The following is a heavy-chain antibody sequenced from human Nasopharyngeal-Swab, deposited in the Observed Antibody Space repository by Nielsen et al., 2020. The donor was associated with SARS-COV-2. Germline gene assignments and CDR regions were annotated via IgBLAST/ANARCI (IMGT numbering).Heavy chain of an antibody. D-gene: IGHD3-10*01. Sequence: GESLKISCAASGFTVSGNFMTWVRQAPGKGLEWVSVIYSAGQTTYVDSVKGRFTISRDNSKNTLHVQLSSLRAEDTAVYYCAREGQGTPIDFWGQGTLVTVSS. CDR1: GFTVSGNF. CDR2: IYSAGQT. CDR3: AREGQGTPIDF. V-gene: IGHV3-53*01. J-gene: IGHJ4*02.